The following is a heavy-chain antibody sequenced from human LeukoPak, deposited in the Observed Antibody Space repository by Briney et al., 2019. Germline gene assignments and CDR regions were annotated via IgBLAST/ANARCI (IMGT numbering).Heavy chain of an antibody. J-gene: IGHJ5*02. CDR1: GYSFTSYW. Sequence: GASLQISCKGSGYSFTSYWIGWVRQLPGKGLEWMGIIYPGDSDTRYSPSFQGQVTISADKSISTAYLQWSSLKASDTAMYYCARLPYYYDSSGYGPNWFDPWGQGTLVTVSS. CDR3: ARLPYYYDSSGYGPNWFDP. D-gene: IGHD3-22*01. V-gene: IGHV5-51*01. CDR2: IYPGDSDT.